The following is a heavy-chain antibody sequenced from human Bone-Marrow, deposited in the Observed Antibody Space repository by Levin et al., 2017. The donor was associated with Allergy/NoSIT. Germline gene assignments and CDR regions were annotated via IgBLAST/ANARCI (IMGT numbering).Heavy chain of an antibody. J-gene: IGHJ4*02. Sequence: GGSLRLSCVATGFTFSTYAMTWVRQAPGKGLEWISTISGSGGRTFYADSVKGRLTVSRDNSKNTVYLQVNSLRAEDTAVYYCGKDHVGQGFGGNSDGWGYWGQGTLVTVSS. CDR3: GKDHVGQGFGGNSDGWGY. V-gene: IGHV3-23*01. D-gene: IGHD4-23*01. CDR1: GFTFSTYA. CDR2: ISGSGGRT.